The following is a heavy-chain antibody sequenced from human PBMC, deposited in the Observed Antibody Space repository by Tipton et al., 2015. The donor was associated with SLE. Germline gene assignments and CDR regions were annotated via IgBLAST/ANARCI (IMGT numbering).Heavy chain of an antibody. J-gene: IGHJ3*02. CDR2: ISYDGSKK. CDR1: GFSFSNYA. Sequence: SLRLSCAASGFSFSNYAIHWVRQAPGKGLEWVALISYDGSKKDYADSVKGRVTISRDNAKNSLYLQMNSLRAEDTAVYYCARDQIDLLVHGAFDIWGQGTMVTVSS. V-gene: IGHV3-30*03. D-gene: IGHD6-13*01. CDR3: ARDQIDLLVHGAFDI.